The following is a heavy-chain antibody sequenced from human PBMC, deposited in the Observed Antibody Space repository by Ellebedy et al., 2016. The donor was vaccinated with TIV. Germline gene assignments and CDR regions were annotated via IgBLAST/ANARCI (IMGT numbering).Heavy chain of an antibody. CDR2: IDPEDGKT. V-gene: IGHV1-24*01. J-gene: IGHJ6*02. CDR3: GTGDWPFLGMDV. CDR1: GYTLTEVT. D-gene: IGHD2-21*02. Sequence: ASVKVSCXVSGYTLTEVTIHWVRQAPGKGLEWMGGIDPEDGKTIYAQKFQGRVTMTEDTFTDTAYLELSSLRSEDSSVYYCGTGDWPFLGMDVWGPGTTVTVSS.